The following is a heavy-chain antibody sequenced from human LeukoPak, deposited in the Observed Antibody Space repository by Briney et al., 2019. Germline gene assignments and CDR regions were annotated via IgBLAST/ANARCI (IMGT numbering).Heavy chain of an antibody. D-gene: IGHD5-24*01. CDR3: ARDGYNSNAFDI. CDR2: TYYRSKWYN. CDR1: GDSVSSNSAA. V-gene: IGHV6-1*01. Sequence: SQTLSLTCVISGDSVSSNSAAWNWIRQSPSRGLEWLGRTYYRSKWYNDYAVSVKSRITINPDTSKNQFSLKLSSVTAADTAVYYCARDGYNSNAFDIWGQGTMVTVSS. J-gene: IGHJ3*02.